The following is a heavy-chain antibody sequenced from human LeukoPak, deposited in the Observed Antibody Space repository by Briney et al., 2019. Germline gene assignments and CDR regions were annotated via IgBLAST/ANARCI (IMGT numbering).Heavy chain of an antibody. CDR2: MNPISGNT. CDR3: ARQSSPSSFDI. Sequence: GASVKVSCKASGYTFTIYDINWVRQATGQGLEWMGWMNPISGNTVYAQKFQGRVTITRNTSISTAYMDLGSLRSEDTAVYYCARQSSPSSFDIWGQGTSVTVSS. J-gene: IGHJ3*02. D-gene: IGHD6-13*01. CDR1: GYTFTIYD. V-gene: IGHV1-8*01.